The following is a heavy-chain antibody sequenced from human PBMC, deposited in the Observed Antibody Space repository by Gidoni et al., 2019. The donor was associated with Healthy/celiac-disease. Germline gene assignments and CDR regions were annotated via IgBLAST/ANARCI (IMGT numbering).Heavy chain of an antibody. Sequence: QVQLVESGGGVVQPGRSLRLSCAASGFTFSSYGMHWVRQAPGKGLEWVAVISYDGSNKYYADAVKGRFTISRDNSKNTLYLKMNSLRAEDTAVYYCAKGVEWELRDAFDIWGQGTMVTVSS. V-gene: IGHV3-30*18. J-gene: IGHJ3*02. CDR3: AKGVEWELRDAFDI. CDR1: GFTFSSYG. D-gene: IGHD1-26*01. CDR2: ISYDGSNK.